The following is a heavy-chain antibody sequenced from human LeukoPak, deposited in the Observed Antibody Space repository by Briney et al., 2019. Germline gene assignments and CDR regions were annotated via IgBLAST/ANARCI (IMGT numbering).Heavy chain of an antibody. J-gene: IGHJ6*03. Sequence: PSETLSLTCAVYGGSFSGYYWSWIRQPPGKGLEWIGEINHSGSTNYNPSLKSRVTISVDTSKNQFSLKLSSVTAADTAVYYCAGPPRNYYYHYMDVWGKGTTVTVSS. CDR1: GGSFSGYY. CDR3: AGPPRNYYYHYMDV. CDR2: INHSGST. V-gene: IGHV4-34*01.